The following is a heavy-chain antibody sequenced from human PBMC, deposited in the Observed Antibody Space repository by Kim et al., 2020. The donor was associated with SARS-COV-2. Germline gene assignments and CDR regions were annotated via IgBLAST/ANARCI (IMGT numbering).Heavy chain of an antibody. D-gene: IGHD5-12*01. Sequence: SETLSLTCTVSGGSISSYYWSWIRQPPGKGLEWIGYIYYSGSTNYNPSLKSRVTISVDTSKNQFSLKLSSVTAADTAVYYCARNPMEWLRRQNDAFDIWGQGTMVTVSS. CDR1: GGSISSYY. J-gene: IGHJ3*02. V-gene: IGHV4-59*01. CDR3: ARNPMEWLRRQNDAFDI. CDR2: IYYSGST.